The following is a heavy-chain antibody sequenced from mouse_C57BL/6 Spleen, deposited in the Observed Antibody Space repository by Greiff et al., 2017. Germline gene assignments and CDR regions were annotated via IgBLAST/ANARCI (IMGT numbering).Heavy chain of an antibody. D-gene: IGHD1-1*01. Sequence: EVQGVESGGGLVKPGGSLKLSCAASGFTFSSYAMSWVRQTPEKRLEWVATISDGGSYTYYPDNVKGRFTISRDNANNNLYLQMSHLKSEDTAMYYCAREGEYYRDFDYWGQGTTLTVSS. CDR2: ISDGGSYT. CDR3: AREGEYYRDFDY. J-gene: IGHJ2*01. V-gene: IGHV5-4*01. CDR1: GFTFSSYA.